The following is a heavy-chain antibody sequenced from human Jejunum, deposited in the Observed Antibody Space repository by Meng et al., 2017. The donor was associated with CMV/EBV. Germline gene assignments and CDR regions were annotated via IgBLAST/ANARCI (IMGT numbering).Heavy chain of an antibody. CDR3: AKERSSNFDY. Sequence: EVQIFDSGGGVVPPGGSMVLCCEASGFTFDSYAMSWVRQAPGKRPEWVSTVSDDGIYTYYADSVKGRFSISRDNSKGTVYLQMSSLRVEDTALYYCAKERSSNFDYWGQGTLVTVSS. J-gene: IGHJ4*02. CDR1: GFTFDSYA. V-gene: IGHV3-23*01. CDR2: VSDDGIYT. D-gene: IGHD2-2*01.